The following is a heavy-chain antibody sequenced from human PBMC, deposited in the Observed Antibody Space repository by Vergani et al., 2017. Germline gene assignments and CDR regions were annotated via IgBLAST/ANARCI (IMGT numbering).Heavy chain of an antibody. Sequence: QVQLQESGPVLVKPSETLSLTCTVSGGSISSYYWSWIRQPPGKGLEWIGYIYYNGTTNYNPSLKSRVTISVDTSKNQFSLKLSSVTAADTAVYYCAREVGDFWSGYLDYWGQGTLVTVSS. J-gene: IGHJ4*02. CDR1: GGSISSYY. V-gene: IGHV4-59*01. CDR3: AREVGDFWSGYLDY. CDR2: IYYNGTT. D-gene: IGHD3-3*01.